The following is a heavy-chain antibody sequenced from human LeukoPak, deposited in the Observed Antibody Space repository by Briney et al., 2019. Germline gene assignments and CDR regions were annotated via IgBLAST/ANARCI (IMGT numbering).Heavy chain of an antibody. V-gene: IGHV3-21*01. CDR2: ISSSSSYI. Sequence: GGSLRLSCAASGFTFSSYSMNWVRQAPGKGLEWVSSISSSSSYIYYADSVKGRFTISRDNAKNSLYLQMNSLRAEDTAVYYCARALPTYYYDSSGYYFDYWGQGTLVTVSS. D-gene: IGHD3-22*01. J-gene: IGHJ4*02. CDR1: GFTFSSYS. CDR3: ARALPTYYYDSSGYYFDY.